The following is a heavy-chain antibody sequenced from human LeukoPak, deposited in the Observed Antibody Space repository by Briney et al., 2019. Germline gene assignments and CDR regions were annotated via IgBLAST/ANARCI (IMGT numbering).Heavy chain of an antibody. V-gene: IGHV1-18*01. CDR3: ARDGFTIFGVVIIRDYYYYMDV. CDR2: ISAYNGNT. Sequence: ASVKVSCKASDYTFTSYGISWVRQAPGQGLEWMGWISAYNGNTNYAQKLQGRVTMTTDTSTSTAYMELGSLRSDDTAVYYCARDGFTIFGVVIIRDYYYYMDVWGKGTTVTVSS. J-gene: IGHJ6*03. CDR1: DYTFTSYG. D-gene: IGHD3-3*01.